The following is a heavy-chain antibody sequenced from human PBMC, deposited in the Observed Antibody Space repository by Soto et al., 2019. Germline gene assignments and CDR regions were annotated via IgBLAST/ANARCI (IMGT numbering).Heavy chain of an antibody. CDR2: IYHSGRT. J-gene: IGHJ4*02. Sequence: QVQLQESGPGLLTPSVTMSLTCAVSGGSITTTNWWRWVRQPPGKGLEWIGEIYHSGRTNYNPSLKGRVTISVDKSKSQFSLKLRSVSAADTAVYYCAGGTIADEFWGQGTLVTVSS. D-gene: IGHD1-1*01. CDR3: AGGTIADEF. CDR1: GGSITTTNW. V-gene: IGHV4-4*02.